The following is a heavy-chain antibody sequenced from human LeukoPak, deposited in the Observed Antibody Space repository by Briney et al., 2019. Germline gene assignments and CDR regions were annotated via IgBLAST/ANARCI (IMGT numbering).Heavy chain of an antibody. CDR3: TTYGSGRKFDY. V-gene: IGHV3-15*04. Sequence: GGSLRLSCPASGFSFSDAWMSWVRQIPGKGLEWVGRIESKTDGGTTDYAAPVKGRFTISRDDSTNTLYLQMNSLKSEDTAVYYCTTYGSGRKFDYWGQGILVTVSS. D-gene: IGHD3-10*01. J-gene: IGHJ4*02. CDR1: GFSFSDAW. CDR2: IESKTDGGTT.